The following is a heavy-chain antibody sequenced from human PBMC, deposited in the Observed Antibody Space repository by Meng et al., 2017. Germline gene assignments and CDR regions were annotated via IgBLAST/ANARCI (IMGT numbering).Heavy chain of an antibody. J-gene: IGHJ4*02. D-gene: IGHD6-13*01. CDR1: GFTFSSYA. V-gene: IGHV3-23*01. CDR3: AKIRSELAAAGINY. CDR2: ISGSGGST. Sequence: SCKASGFTFSSYAMSWVRQAPGKGLEWVSAISGSGGSTYYADSVKGRFTIPRDNSKNTLYLQMNSLRAEDTAVYYCAKIRSELAAAGINYWGQGTLVTVSS.